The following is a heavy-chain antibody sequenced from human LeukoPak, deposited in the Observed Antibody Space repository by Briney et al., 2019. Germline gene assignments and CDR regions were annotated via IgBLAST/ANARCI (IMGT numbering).Heavy chain of an antibody. CDR3: ARLLLLSATADY. J-gene: IGHJ4*02. Sequence: PSETLSLTCAVYGGSFSSYYWGWIRQPPGKGLEWIGSIYYSGSTYYNPSLKSRVTISVDTSKNQFSLKLSSVTAADTAVYYCARLLLLSATADYWGQGTLVTVSS. V-gene: IGHV4-39*01. D-gene: IGHD3-10*01. CDR1: GGSFSSYY. CDR2: IYYSGST.